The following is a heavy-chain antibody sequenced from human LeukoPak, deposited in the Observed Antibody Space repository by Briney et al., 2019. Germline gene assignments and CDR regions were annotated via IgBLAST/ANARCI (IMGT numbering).Heavy chain of an antibody. V-gene: IGHV3-7*03. CDR1: GFTFSSHW. D-gene: IGHD4-17*01. J-gene: IGHJ4*02. Sequence: GGSLRLSCAASGFTFSSHWMSWVRQAPGKGLEWVANIERDGSEKNYVESVKGRFTISRDNAKNALYLQMNSLRADDTAVYYCLKKGQNEDYGKPDWGQGTLVTVSS. CDR3: LKKGQNEDYGKPD. CDR2: IERDGSEK.